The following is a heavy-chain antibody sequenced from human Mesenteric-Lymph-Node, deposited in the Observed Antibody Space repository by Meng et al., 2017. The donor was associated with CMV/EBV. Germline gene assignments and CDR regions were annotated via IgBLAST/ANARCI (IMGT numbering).Heavy chain of an antibody. V-gene: IGHV2-5*02. Sequence: FALTTSGVGVGWISQSPGKALEFLAFIYWDDDRRYNPSLKGTVTITKDTSKNEVVLTLTNMDPVDTATYYCAHSSKGRGYTYGYVDYWGQGTLVTVSS. CDR3: AHSSKGRGYTYGYVDY. J-gene: IGHJ4*02. CDR2: IYWDDDR. D-gene: IGHD5-18*01. CDR1: FALTTSGVG.